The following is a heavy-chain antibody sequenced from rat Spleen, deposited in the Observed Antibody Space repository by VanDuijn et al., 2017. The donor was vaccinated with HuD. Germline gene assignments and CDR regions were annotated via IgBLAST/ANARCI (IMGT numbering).Heavy chain of an antibody. CDR3: TTEITTVADY. CDR1: GFTFSDYY. CDR2: ISTGGGKT. D-gene: IGHD1-1*01. J-gene: IGHJ2*01. Sequence: EVQLVESDGGLVQPGRSLKLSCAASGFTFSDYYMAWVRQAPTRGLEWVAYISTGGGKTYYRDSVKGRFTISRDNAKNTLYLQMDSLRSEDTATYYCTTEITTVADYWGQGVMVTVSS. V-gene: IGHV5-27*01.